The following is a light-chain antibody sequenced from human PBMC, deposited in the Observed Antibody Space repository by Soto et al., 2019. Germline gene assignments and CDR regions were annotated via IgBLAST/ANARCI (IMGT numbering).Light chain of an antibody. CDR2: DAS. CDR3: QQRRRWQVT. CDR1: QSVSSTY. V-gene: IGKV3D-20*02. Sequence: EIVLTQSPGTLSLSPGERATLSCRASQSVSSTYLAWYQQKPGQAPRLLIYDASKRATGIPARFSGSASGTNFTLTISSLEPEDFAVYYCQQRRRWQVTFGQGTRLEIK. J-gene: IGKJ5*01.